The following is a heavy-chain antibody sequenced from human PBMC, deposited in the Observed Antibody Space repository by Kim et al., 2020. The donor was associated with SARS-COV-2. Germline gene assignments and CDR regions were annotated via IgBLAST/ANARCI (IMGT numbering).Heavy chain of an antibody. D-gene: IGHD2-21*01. CDR3: AKLTSYKCCSADYCLKYIFDS. Sequence: GGSLRLSCAASGFTFSNYGMHWVRQAPGKGLEWLAVISSDGSSKFHADSVKGRFTISRDNSKNTLYLQMNSLRAEDTAVYYCAKLTSYKCCSADYCLKYIFDSWGQGTLVTVSS. J-gene: IGHJ4*02. V-gene: IGHV3-30*18. CDR1: GFTFSNYG. CDR2: ISSDGSSK.